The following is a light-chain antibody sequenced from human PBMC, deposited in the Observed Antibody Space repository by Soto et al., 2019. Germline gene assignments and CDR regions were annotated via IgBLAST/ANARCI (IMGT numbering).Light chain of an antibody. Sequence: EIVMTQSPATLSVSPGERATLSCRASQSINNNLAWYQQKRGQGPRLLIYGASSRATGTPARFSGSGSGTGFTLTISSLQSEDFAIYYCQQYNDWPLTFGGWTKVEIK. CDR3: QQYNDWPLT. J-gene: IGKJ4*01. V-gene: IGKV3-15*01. CDR1: QSINNN. CDR2: GAS.